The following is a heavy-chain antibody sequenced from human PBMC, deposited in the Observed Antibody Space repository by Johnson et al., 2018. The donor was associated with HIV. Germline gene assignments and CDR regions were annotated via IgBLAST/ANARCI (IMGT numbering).Heavy chain of an antibody. V-gene: IGHV3-15*07. J-gene: IGHJ3*02. D-gene: IGHD2-2*01. Sequence: VQLVESGGGVVQPGGSLRLSCAASGFTFSSYAMHWVRQAPGKGLEWVGRIKSKTDGGTTDYAAPVKGRFTFSRDDSKNTLYLQMNSLRAEDTAVYYCATLPGDIVVVPAAQPYDAFDIWGQGTMVTVSS. CDR1: GFTFSSYA. CDR2: IKSKTDGGTT. CDR3: ATLPGDIVVVPAAQPYDAFDI.